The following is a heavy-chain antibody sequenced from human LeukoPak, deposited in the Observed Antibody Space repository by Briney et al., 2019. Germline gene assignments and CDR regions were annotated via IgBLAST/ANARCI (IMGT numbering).Heavy chain of an antibody. J-gene: IGHJ4*02. V-gene: IGHV3-66*01. CDR2: IYSGGST. D-gene: IGHD6-19*01. CDR1: GFTVSSNY. CDR3: ARGDRSVAAPGY. Sequence: HPGGSLRLSCAASGFTVSSNYMSWVRQAPGKGLEWVSVIYSGGSTYFADSVKGRFTISRDNSKNTLYLQMNSLRAEDTAVYYCARGDRSVAAPGYWGQGTLVTVSS.